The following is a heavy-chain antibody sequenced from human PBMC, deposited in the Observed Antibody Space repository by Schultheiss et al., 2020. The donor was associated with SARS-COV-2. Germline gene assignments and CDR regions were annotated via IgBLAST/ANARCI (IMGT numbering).Heavy chain of an antibody. D-gene: IGHD5-18*01. J-gene: IGHJ4*02. CDR3: AREANTAMGQTEFDY. V-gene: IGHV4-30-4*08. CDR1: GGSISSGGYY. Sequence: SETLSLTCTVSGGSISSGGYYWSWIRQHPGKGLEWIGYISYSGSSSYNPSLKRRVAISVDTSKNRFSLKLSSVTAADPAVYNCAREANTAMGQTEFDYWGQGTLLTGSS. CDR2: ISYSGSS.